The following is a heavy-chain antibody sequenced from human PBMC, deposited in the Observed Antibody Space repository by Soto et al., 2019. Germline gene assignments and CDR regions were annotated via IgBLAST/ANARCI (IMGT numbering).Heavy chain of an antibody. Sequence: SETLSLTCTVSGGSISSGGYYWSWIRQHPGKGLEWIGYIYYSGSTYYNPSLKSRVTISVDTSKNQFSLKLSSVTAADTAVYYCARSYYDFWRGSLMRYMDVWGKGTTVTVSS. CDR3: ARSYYDFWRGSLMRYMDV. J-gene: IGHJ6*03. CDR2: IYYSGST. CDR1: GGSISSGGYY. D-gene: IGHD3-3*01. V-gene: IGHV4-31*03.